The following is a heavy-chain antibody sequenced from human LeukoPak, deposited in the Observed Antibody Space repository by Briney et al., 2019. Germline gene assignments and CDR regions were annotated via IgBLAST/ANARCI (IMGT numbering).Heavy chain of an antibody. CDR2: ISYDGSNK. D-gene: IGHD5-12*01. CDR3: ARDRSIVATILFDY. J-gene: IGHJ4*02. Sequence: GGSLRLSCAASGFTFSSYWMSWVRQAPGKGLEWVAVISYDGSNKYYADSVKGRFTISRDNSKNTLYLQMNSLRAEDTAVYYCARDRSIVATILFDYWGQGTLVTVSS. CDR1: GFTFSSYW. V-gene: IGHV3-30-3*01.